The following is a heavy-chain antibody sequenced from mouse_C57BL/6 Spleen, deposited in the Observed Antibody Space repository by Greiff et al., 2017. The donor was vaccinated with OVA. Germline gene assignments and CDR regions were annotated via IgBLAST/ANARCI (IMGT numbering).Heavy chain of an antibody. V-gene: IGHV1-22*01. D-gene: IGHD6-1*01. CDR3: ARSEANPAWFTY. J-gene: IGHJ3*01. Sequence: EVQLQESGAELVKPGASVKMSCKASGYTFTDYNMHWVKQSHGKSLEWIGYINPNNGGTSYNQKFKGKATLTVNKSSSTAYMELRSLTSEDSAVYYCARSEANPAWFTYWGQGTLVTVSA. CDR1: GYTFTDYN. CDR2: INPNNGGT.